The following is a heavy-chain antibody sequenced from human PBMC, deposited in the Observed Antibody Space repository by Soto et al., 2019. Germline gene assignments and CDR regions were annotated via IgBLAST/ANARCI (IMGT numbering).Heavy chain of an antibody. CDR2: IYYSGST. CDR1: GGSISSGGYN. V-gene: IGHV4-31*03. Sequence: QVQLQESGPGLEKPSQTLSLTCTVSGGSISSGGYNWSWIRQHPGKGLEWIGYIYYSGSTYYNPSLKSRVTKSVDTSKNQFSLKLSSVTAADTAVYYCARDTQLGDAFDIWGQGTMVTVSS. D-gene: IGHD6-6*01. J-gene: IGHJ3*02. CDR3: ARDTQLGDAFDI.